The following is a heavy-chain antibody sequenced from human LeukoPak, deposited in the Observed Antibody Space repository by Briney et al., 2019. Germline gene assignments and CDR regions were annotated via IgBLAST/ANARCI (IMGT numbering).Heavy chain of an antibody. V-gene: IGHV7-4-1*02. CDR2: INTNTGNP. J-gene: IGHJ4*02. CDR3: GRDPRLGIRGYTYGYIDH. Sequence: ASVKVSCKTSGYTFTNNAINWVRQAPGQGIEWMGWINTNTGNPTYAQGFFTGRYVFSLDTSASTAYLQINGLKADDTAVYYCGRDPRLGIRGYTYGYIDHWGQGTLLTVAS. D-gene: IGHD5-18*01. CDR1: GYTFTNNA.